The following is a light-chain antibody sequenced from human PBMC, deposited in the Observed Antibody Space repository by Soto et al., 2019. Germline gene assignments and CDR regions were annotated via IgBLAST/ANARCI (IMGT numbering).Light chain of an antibody. J-gene: IGKJ1*01. Sequence: EVVLTQSPGTLSLSPGEKATLSCRASQSVSSSYLACYQQKPGQAPRLLIYGTSSRATGIPHRFSGSGSGTDFTLTISRLEPEDFAVYYCQQYGSSSWTLGQGTKLDIK. CDR1: QSVSSSY. CDR2: GTS. V-gene: IGKV3-20*01. CDR3: QQYGSSSWT.